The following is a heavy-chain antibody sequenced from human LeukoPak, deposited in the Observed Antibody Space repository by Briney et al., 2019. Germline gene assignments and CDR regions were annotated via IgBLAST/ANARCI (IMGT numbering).Heavy chain of an antibody. Sequence: GGSLRLSCAASGFTFSSYAMHWVRQARGRGLEWVAVNPYDGSNKYYADSVQGRFTITRDNSKNTLYLQMNSLRAEDTAVYYCARDHCSSTSCYFDYWGQGTLVTVSS. J-gene: IGHJ4*02. V-gene: IGHV3-30-3*01. D-gene: IGHD2-2*01. CDR3: ARDHCSSTSCYFDY. CDR1: GFTFSSYA. CDR2: NPYDGSNK.